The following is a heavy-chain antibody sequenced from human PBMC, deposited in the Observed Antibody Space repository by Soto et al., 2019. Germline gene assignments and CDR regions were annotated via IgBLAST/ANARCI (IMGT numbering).Heavy chain of an antibody. CDR2: IIPIFGTA. V-gene: IGHV1-69*13. CDR1: AGTFSSYA. J-gene: IGHJ6*02. CDR3: AREAGDGYNFFGMDV. Sequence: SVKVSCKASAGTFSSYAISWVRQAPGQGLEWMGGIIPIFGTANYAQKFQGRVTITADESTSTAYMELSSLRSEDTAVYYCAREAGDGYNFFGMDVWGQGTTVTVSS. D-gene: IGHD5-12*01.